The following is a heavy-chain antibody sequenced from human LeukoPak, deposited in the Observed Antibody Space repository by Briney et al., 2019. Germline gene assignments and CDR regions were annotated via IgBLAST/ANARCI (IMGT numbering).Heavy chain of an antibody. CDR1: GFTFSDYS. J-gene: IGHJ4*02. D-gene: IGHD4-17*01. Sequence: GESLRLSCAASGFTFSDYSMNWVRQAPGKGLDWLAFIQYDGRNKYYADSVKGRFTMSRDNSKNTLTMFLQMNSLRVEDTAVYYCAKGGDYALDYWGQGTLVTVSS. CDR2: IQYDGRNK. V-gene: IGHV3-30*02. CDR3: AKGGDYALDY.